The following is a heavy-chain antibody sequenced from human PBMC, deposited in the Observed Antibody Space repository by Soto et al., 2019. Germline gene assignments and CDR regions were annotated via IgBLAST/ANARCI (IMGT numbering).Heavy chain of an antibody. V-gene: IGHV1-58*01. CDR3: AALGAPMIVVVDAFDI. Sequence: QMQLVQSGPEVKKPGTSVKVSCKASGFTFTSSAVQWVRQARGQRLECIGWIVVGSGNTNYAQKFQERVTITRDMSTSTAYMELSSLRSEDTAVYYCAALGAPMIVVVDAFDIWGQGTMVTVSS. D-gene: IGHD3-22*01. CDR2: IVVGSGNT. J-gene: IGHJ3*02. CDR1: GFTFTSSA.